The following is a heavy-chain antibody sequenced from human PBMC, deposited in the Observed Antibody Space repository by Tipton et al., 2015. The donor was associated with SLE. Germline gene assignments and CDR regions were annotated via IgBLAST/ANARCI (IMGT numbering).Heavy chain of an antibody. Sequence: TLSLTCTVSGGSISSGDYYWSWIRQPPGKGLGWIGYIFNSGTTYYNPSLERRITISVDTSRNHFSLKLNSVTAADTAVYYCARGSFSSSSSWFDPWGQGTLVTVSS. V-gene: IGHV4-30-4*01. CDR1: GGSISSGDYY. D-gene: IGHD6-6*01. J-gene: IGHJ5*02. CDR3: ARGSFSSSSSWFDP. CDR2: IFNSGTT.